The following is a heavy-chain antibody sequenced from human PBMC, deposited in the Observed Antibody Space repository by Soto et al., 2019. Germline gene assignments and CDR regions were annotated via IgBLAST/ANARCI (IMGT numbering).Heavy chain of an antibody. CDR2: IYYSGST. Sequence: TLSLTCTVSVGSISSYYWSWILQPPVKGLGWIGYIYYSGSTNYNPSLKSRVTISVDTSKNQFSLKLSSVTAADTAVCYCARQGYDSSGYYYVSNYFDYWGQGTLVTVSS. CDR3: ARQGYDSSGYYYVSNYFDY. CDR1: VGSISSYY. D-gene: IGHD3-22*01. J-gene: IGHJ4*02. V-gene: IGHV4-59*01.